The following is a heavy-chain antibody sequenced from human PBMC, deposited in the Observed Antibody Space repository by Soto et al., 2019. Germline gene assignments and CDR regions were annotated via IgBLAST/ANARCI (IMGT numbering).Heavy chain of an antibody. J-gene: IGHJ2*01. V-gene: IGHV3-9*01. CDR1: GFTFDDYA. Sequence: EVQLVESGGGLVQPGRSLRLSCAASGFTFDDYAMHWVRQAPGKGLEWVSGISWNSGSIGYADSVKGRFTISRDNAKNSLYLQMNSLGAEDTALYYCAKDGGYCSGGSCYSFVWYFDLWGRGTLVTVSS. CDR3: AKDGGYCSGGSCYSFVWYFDL. CDR2: ISWNSGSI. D-gene: IGHD2-15*01.